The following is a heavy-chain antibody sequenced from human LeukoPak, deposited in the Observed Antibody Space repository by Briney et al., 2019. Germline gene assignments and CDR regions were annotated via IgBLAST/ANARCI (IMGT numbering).Heavy chain of an antibody. CDR2: IYYSGST. CDR1: GGPISSYY. V-gene: IGHV4-39*07. Sequence: SETLSLTCTVSGGPISSYYWGWIRQPPGKGLEWIGSIYYSGSTYYNPSLKSRVTISVDTSKNQFSLKLSSVTAADTAVYYCARDSYYYDSSSLPFDYWGQGTLVTVSS. D-gene: IGHD3-22*01. J-gene: IGHJ4*02. CDR3: ARDSYYYDSSSLPFDY.